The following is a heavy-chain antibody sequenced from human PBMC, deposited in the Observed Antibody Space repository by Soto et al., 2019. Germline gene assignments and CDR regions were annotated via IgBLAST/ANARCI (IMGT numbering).Heavy chain of an antibody. CDR3: ASHRSGAYYYYYAMDV. CDR1: GHTFTSYG. CDR2: ISGYNGNT. Sequence: QVQLVQSGAEVKKPGASVKVSCKASGHTFTSYGFSWVRQAPGQGLEWMGWISGYNGNTNSAQKPQGRVTMTTDPSTRQAYIELRSLRSDDTAVYYCASHRSGAYYYYYAMDVWGPGTTVTVSS. V-gene: IGHV1-18*01. J-gene: IGHJ6*02. D-gene: IGHD1-26*01.